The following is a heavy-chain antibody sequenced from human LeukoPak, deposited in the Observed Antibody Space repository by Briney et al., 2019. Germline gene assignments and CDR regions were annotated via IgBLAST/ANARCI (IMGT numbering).Heavy chain of an antibody. Sequence: PGGSLRLSCAASGFTSGFAFSSYAMTWVRQAPGKGLEWVSVISNSGSSTYYADSVQGRFTISRDNSKNTLYLQMNSLRAEDTAVYYCAKDRYCSSTSCYSGDDYWGQGTLVTVSS. D-gene: IGHD2-2*02. CDR3: AKDRYCSSTSCYSGDDY. J-gene: IGHJ4*02. V-gene: IGHV3-23*01. CDR1: GFAFSSYA. CDR2: ISNSGSST.